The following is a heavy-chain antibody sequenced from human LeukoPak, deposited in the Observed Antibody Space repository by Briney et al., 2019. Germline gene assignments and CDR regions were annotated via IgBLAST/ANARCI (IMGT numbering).Heavy chain of an antibody. CDR1: GYIFTRYY. Sequence: ASVKVSCKSSGYIFTRYYMHWVRQPPGQGLEWMGWINPNSGGTNYAQKFQGRVTMTRDTSISTAYMELSRLRSDDTAVYYCARGWFGELWGDYWGQRTLVTVSS. V-gene: IGHV1-2*02. J-gene: IGHJ4*02. D-gene: IGHD3-10*01. CDR2: INPNSGGT. CDR3: ARGWFGELWGDY.